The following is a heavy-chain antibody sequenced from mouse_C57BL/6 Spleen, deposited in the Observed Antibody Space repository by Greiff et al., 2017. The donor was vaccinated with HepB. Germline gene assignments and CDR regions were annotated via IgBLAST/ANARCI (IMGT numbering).Heavy chain of an antibody. Sequence: DVQLQESGPGLVKPSQSLSLTCSVTGYSITSGYYWNWIRQFPGNKLEWMGYISYDGSNNYNPSLKNRISITRDTFKNQFFLKLNSVTTEDTATYYCARDRDYYGTRFAYWGQGTLVTVSA. CDR3: ARDRDYYGTRFAY. CDR1: GYSITSGYY. D-gene: IGHD1-1*01. V-gene: IGHV3-6*01. J-gene: IGHJ3*01. CDR2: ISYDGSN.